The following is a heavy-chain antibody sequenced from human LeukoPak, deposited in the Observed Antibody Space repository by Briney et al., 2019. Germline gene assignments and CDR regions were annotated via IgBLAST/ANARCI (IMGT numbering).Heavy chain of an antibody. D-gene: IGHD4-17*01. V-gene: IGHV3-23*01. Sequence: GGSLRLSCAASGFTFSSYGMSWFRQAPGKGLEWVSSILGSGSATYYADSVKGRFTISRDNSQNTLYLQMHTLRAEDTAIYYCAKARYDYGDPVGWFDPWGQGTLVTVSS. CDR1: GFTFSSYG. CDR3: AKARYDYGDPVGWFDP. CDR2: ILGSGSAT. J-gene: IGHJ5*02.